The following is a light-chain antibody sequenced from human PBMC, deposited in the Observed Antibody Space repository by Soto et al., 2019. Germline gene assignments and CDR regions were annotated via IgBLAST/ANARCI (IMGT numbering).Light chain of an antibody. CDR2: EVN. CDR3: NSFTTSSTSV. J-gene: IGLJ1*01. V-gene: IGLV2-18*02. Sequence: QSAVTHPASVSRSPGQSITISCTGTSSDMGSYNRVSWYQQPPGTAPKLIIYEVNNRPSGVPDRFPGSKSGNTASLTISGLQDQDEADYYCNSFTTSSTSVFGNGTKLTVL. CDR1: SSDMGSYNR.